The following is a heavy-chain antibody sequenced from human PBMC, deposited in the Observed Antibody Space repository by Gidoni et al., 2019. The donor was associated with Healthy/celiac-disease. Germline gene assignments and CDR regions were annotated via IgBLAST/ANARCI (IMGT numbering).Heavy chain of an antibody. V-gene: IGHV3-23*01. D-gene: IGHD1-1*01. CDR1: GFTFSSYA. Sequence: EGQLLESGGGLVQPGGSLTLPCAAAGFTFSSYAMSWVRQAPGKGLEWVSAVSGSGGSTYYADSVKGRFTISRDNSKNTLYLQMNSVRADDTAVYYCAQSYKTTTGYWGQGTLVTVSS. J-gene: IGHJ4*02. CDR3: AQSYKTTTGY. CDR2: VSGSGGST.